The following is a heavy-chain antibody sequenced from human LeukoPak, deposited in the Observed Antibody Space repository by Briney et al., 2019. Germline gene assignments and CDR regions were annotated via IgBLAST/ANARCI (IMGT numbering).Heavy chain of an antibody. V-gene: IGHV4-34*01. CDR2: INHSGST. J-gene: IGHJ5*02. D-gene: IGHD2-2*01. Sequence: SETLSLTCAVYGGSFSGYYWSWIRQPPGKGLEWIGEINHSGSTNYNPSLKSRVTISVDTSKNQFSLKLSSVTAADTAVYYCARGEVVPAAISFSRWFDPWGQGTLVTVSS. CDR3: ARGEVVPAAISFSRWFDP. CDR1: GGSFSGYY.